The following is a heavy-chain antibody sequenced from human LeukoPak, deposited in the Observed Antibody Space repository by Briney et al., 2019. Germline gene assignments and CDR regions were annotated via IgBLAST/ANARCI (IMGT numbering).Heavy chain of an antibody. V-gene: IGHV3-48*01. J-gene: IGHJ4*02. CDR1: GSTFSSYA. CDR3: ARDLNFDY. Sequence: GGSLRLSCAASGSTFSSYAMSWVRQAPGKGLEWVSYISSSSSTIYYADSVKGRFTISRDNAKNSLYLQMNSLRAEDTAVYYCARDLNFDYWGQGTLVTVSS. CDR2: ISSSSSTI.